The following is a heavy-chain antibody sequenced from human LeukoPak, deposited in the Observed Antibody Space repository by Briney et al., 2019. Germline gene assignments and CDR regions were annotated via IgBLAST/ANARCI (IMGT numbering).Heavy chain of an antibody. Sequence: GGSLRLSCAASGFTFSSYGMHWVRQAPGKGLEWVAVISYDGSNKYYADSVKGRFTISRDNSKNTLYLQMNSLRAEDTAVYYCAKDGPDRIAVAAYYYYGMDVWGQGTTVTVSS. V-gene: IGHV3-30*18. CDR2: ISYDGSNK. D-gene: IGHD6-19*01. J-gene: IGHJ6*02. CDR1: GFTFSSYG. CDR3: AKDGPDRIAVAAYYYYGMDV.